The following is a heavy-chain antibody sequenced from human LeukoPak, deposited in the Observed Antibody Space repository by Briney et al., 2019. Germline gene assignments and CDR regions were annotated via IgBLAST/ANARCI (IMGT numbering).Heavy chain of an antibody. CDR3: ARGLRYYYYYYMDV. J-gene: IGHJ6*03. CDR1: GGCISSSSYY. Sequence: SETLSLTCTVPGGCISSSSYYWGWIRQPPGKGLEWIGSIYYSGSTYYNPSLKSRVTISVDTSKNQFSLKLSSVTAADTAVYYCARGLRYYYYYYMDVWGKGTTVTVSS. V-gene: IGHV4-39*07. CDR2: IYYSGST. D-gene: IGHD3-3*01.